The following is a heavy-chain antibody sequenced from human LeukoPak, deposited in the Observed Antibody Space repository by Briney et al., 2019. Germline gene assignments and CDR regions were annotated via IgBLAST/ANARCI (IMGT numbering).Heavy chain of an antibody. CDR2: ITVSGDST. D-gene: IGHD6-13*01. V-gene: IGHV3-23*01. J-gene: IGHJ4*02. Sequence: PGGSLRLSCAASGFTFSSYAMKWVRQAPGNGLEWVSGITVSGDSTYYADYVKGRFTISRDNSKNTLYLQMSSLRAEDTAVYYCARGWYAFAYWGQGTLVTVSS. CDR1: GFTFSSYA. CDR3: ARGWYAFAY.